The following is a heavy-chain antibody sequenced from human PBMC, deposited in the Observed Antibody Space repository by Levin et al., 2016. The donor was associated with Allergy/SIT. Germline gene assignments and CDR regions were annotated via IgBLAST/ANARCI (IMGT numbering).Heavy chain of an antibody. CDR2: ISSSSSTI. Sequence: VRQAPGKGLEWVSYISSSSSTIYYADSVKGRFTISRDNAKNSLYLQMNSLRDEDTAVYYCAREGYYYGSGSYYNALYLDYWGQGTLVTVSS. D-gene: IGHD3-10*01. V-gene: IGHV3-48*02. J-gene: IGHJ4*02. CDR3: AREGYYYGSGSYYNALYLDY.